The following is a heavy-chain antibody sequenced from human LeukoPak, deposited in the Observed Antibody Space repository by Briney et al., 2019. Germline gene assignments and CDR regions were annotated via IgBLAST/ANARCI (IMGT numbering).Heavy chain of an antibody. Sequence: SETLSLTCTVSGGSISSGCYYWSWIPQHPGKGLEWIGYIYYSRSTYDNSSLKSRVTISVDTSKNQFSLKLTSVTAADTAVYYCARGSASHHYESSGASTGRCQGFDYWGQGTLVTVSS. CDR2: IYYSRST. CDR1: GGSISSGCYY. D-gene: IGHD3-22*01. V-gene: IGHV4-31*03. J-gene: IGHJ4*02. CDR3: ARGSASHHYESSGASTGRCQGFDY.